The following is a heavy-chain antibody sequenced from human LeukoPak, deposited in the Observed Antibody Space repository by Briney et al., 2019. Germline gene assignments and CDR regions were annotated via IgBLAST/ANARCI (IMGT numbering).Heavy chain of an antibody. CDR2: ISGSGGST. D-gene: IGHD2-2*01. CDR1: GFTFSSYA. V-gene: IGHV3-23*01. CDR3: AKDLGYCSSTSCYPY. J-gene: IGHJ4*02. Sequence: GGSLRLSCAASGFTFSSYAMSWVHQAPGKGLEWVSAISGSGGSTYYADSVKGRFTISRDNSKNTLYLQMNSLRAEDTAVYYCAKDLGYCSSTSCYPYWGQGTLVTVSS.